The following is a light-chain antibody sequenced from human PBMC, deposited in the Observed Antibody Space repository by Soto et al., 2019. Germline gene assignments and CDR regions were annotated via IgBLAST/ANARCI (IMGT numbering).Light chain of an antibody. Sequence: EIVMTQSPATLSVSPGERATLSCRASRSVDSKLAWYQQRPGQAPRLLIYDASTRATGIPARFSGSGSGTEFTLTVTSLQSEDFAIYYCQHYYNSPPLTFGGGTKVESK. CDR3: QHYYNSPPLT. V-gene: IGKV3-15*01. CDR2: DAS. J-gene: IGKJ4*01. CDR1: RSVDSK.